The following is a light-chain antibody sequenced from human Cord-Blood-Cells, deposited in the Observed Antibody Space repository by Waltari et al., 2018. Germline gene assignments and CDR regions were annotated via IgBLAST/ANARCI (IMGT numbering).Light chain of an antibody. CDR3: AAWDDSLNGYV. CDR2: SNN. CDR1: RTNIGSNI. V-gene: IGLV1-44*01. Sequence: QSVLTQPPSASGTPGQRVIISCSGSRTNIGSNIATWYQQLPGTAPKLLIYSNNQRPSGVPDRFSGSKSGTSASLAISGLQSEDEADYYCAAWDDSLNGYVFGTGTKVTVL. J-gene: IGLJ1*01.